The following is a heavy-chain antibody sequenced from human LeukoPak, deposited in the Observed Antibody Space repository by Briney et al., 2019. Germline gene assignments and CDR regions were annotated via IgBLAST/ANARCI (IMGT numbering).Heavy chain of an antibody. Sequence: GGSLRLSCAASGFTFSSYSMNWVRQAPGKGLEWVSYISSSSSTIYYADSVKGRFTISRDNAKNSLYLQMNSLRAEDTAVYYCARAKLVWLGELCSFDIWGQGTMVTVSS. CDR2: ISSSSSTI. CDR1: GFTFSSYS. D-gene: IGHD3-10*01. CDR3: ARAKLVWLGELCSFDI. J-gene: IGHJ3*02. V-gene: IGHV3-48*01.